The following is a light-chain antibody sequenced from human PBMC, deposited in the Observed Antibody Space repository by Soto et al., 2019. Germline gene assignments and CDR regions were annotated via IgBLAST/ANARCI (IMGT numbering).Light chain of an antibody. CDR2: AS. CDR1: QSVSDMY. J-gene: IGKJ3*01. CDR3: QHYGTSAL. V-gene: IGKV3-20*01. Sequence: EIVLTQSPGTLSLSPGERATLSCRASQSVSDMYLAWYQQKPGQAHRLLIYASNTATGIPDRFSGGGCGTDFTLTISRLEPDDFAVYYCQHYGTSALFGPGTKVEIK.